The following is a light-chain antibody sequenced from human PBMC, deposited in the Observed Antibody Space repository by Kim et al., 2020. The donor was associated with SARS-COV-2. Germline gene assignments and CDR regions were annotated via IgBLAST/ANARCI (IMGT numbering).Light chain of an antibody. CDR3: LQDYIAPLT. Sequence: ESEGDRVTITCRASQGIRNALSWYQQRPGKAPKLLIYTASNLQSGVPSRFSGSGSGTDFTLTSSSLQPEDFATYFCLQDYIAPLTFGGGTKVEIK. V-gene: IGKV1-6*01. CDR1: QGIRNA. CDR2: TAS. J-gene: IGKJ4*01.